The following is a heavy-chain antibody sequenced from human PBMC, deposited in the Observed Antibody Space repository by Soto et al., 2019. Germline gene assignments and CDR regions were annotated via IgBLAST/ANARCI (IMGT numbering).Heavy chain of an antibody. CDR3: ARDRRITIFGVVIITPKAPSYYYGMDV. J-gene: IGHJ6*02. CDR1: GGSISSSNW. D-gene: IGHD3-3*01. CDR2: IYHSGST. Sequence: PSETLSLTCAVSGGSISSSNWWSWVRQPPGKGLEWIGEIYHSGSTNYNPSLKSRVTISVDKSKNQFSLMLSSVTAADTAVYYCARDRRITIFGVVIITPKAPSYYYGMDVWGQGTTVTVSS. V-gene: IGHV4-4*02.